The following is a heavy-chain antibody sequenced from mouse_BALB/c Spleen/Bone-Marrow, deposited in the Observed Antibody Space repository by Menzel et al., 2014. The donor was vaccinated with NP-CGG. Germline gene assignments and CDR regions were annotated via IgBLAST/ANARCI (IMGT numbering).Heavy chain of an antibody. V-gene: IGHV1-26*01. CDR1: GYSFTGYA. J-gene: IGHJ1*01. CDR3: ARGPYYGSYFNV. D-gene: IGHD1-1*01. Sequence: EVRLVESGPELVKPGASMKISCKASGYSFTGYAMNWVKQSHGKNLEWIGLINPYNGGTSYNQKFKGKATLTVDKSSSTAYMELLSLTSEDSAVYYCARGPYYGSYFNVWGAGTTVTVSS. CDR2: INPYNGGT.